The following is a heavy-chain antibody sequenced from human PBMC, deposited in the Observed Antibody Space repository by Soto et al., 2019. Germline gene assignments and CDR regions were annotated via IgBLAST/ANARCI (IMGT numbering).Heavy chain of an antibody. CDR2: IYTGDSDT. V-gene: IGHV5-51*01. CDR1: RYSYTSYC. Sequence: PGVRLKISCKFARYSYTSYCSGWVRKMPGKGLEWMRIIYTGDSDTRYSPSFQGQVTISADKSISTAYLQWSSLKASDTAMSYCARLPATTNYSKGYFDIWGRGTLVTVSS. J-gene: IGHJ2*01. D-gene: IGHD4-4*01. CDR3: ARLPATTNYSKGYFDI.